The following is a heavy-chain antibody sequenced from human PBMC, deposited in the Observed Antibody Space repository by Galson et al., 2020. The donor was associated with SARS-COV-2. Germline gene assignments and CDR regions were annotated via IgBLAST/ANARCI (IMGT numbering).Heavy chain of an antibody. Sequence: GGSLRLSCEASGFTFSRYAMNWIRQAPGKGLEWVAVISYDGGFTDYADSVKGRYIISRDNSKNTVYLQTHSLRHEDTAVYYCTRAGTLDVPAEYFQYWGPGTLVTVSS. V-gene: IGHV3-30*04. J-gene: IGHJ1*01. CDR2: ISYDGGFT. CDR3: TRAGTLDVPAEYFQY. CDR1: GFTFSRYA.